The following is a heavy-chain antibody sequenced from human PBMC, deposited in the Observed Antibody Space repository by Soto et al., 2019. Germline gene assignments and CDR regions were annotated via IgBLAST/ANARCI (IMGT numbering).Heavy chain of an antibody. Sequence: ASVKVSCKASGYTFTSYYMHWVRQAPGQGLEWMGRIIPFNDITNYAQNLQARVTITTDTSTSTAYMELSSLRSDDTAMYYCAARVYDSSGFNWFDPWGQGTLVTVSS. J-gene: IGHJ5*02. V-gene: IGHV1-18*04. CDR1: GYTFTSYY. CDR3: AARVYDSSGFNWFDP. CDR2: IIPFNDIT. D-gene: IGHD3-22*01.